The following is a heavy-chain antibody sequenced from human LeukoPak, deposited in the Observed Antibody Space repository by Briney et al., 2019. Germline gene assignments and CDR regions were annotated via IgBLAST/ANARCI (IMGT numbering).Heavy chain of an antibody. CDR3: TKKRTTSVTDWFDP. D-gene: IGHD4-17*01. CDR1: GFTFSSYA. Sequence: GGSLRLSYTASGFTFSSYAITWVRQAPGKGRESVSVISGIGTTTYYADSVKGRFTISRDNSKNTLFLQMNSLRVEDTATYYCTKKRTTSVTDWFDPWGQGTLVTVSS. J-gene: IGHJ5*02. V-gene: IGHV3-23*01. CDR2: ISGIGTTT.